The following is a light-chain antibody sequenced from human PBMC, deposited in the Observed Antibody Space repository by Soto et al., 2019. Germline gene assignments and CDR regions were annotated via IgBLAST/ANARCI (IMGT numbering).Light chain of an antibody. CDR3: QQRSKWPLFT. CDR1: QSVSSH. V-gene: IGKV3-11*01. Sequence: EIVLTQSPATLSLSPGERATLSCRASQSVSSHLGWYQQKPGQAPRLLIYDASNRATGIPARFSGSGSGTDFTLIISSLEPEDFAVYYCQQRSKWPLFTFGPGTKVDIK. CDR2: DAS. J-gene: IGKJ3*01.